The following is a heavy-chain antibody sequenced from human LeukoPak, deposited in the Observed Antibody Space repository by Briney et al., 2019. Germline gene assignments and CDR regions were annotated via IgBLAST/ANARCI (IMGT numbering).Heavy chain of an antibody. CDR2: INHSGST. CDR1: GGSFSGYY. Sequence: SETLSLTCAVYGGSFSGYYWSWIRQPPGKGLEWIGEINHSGSTNYNPSLKSRVTISVDTSKNQFSLKLSSVTAADTAVYYCVRGSPFDYWGQGTLVTVSS. J-gene: IGHJ4*02. V-gene: IGHV4-34*01. CDR3: VRGSPFDY.